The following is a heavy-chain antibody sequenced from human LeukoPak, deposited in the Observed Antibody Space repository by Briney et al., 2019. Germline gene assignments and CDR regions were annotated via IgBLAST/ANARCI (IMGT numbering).Heavy chain of an antibody. CDR1: GYTLSSDD. CDR3: GRKKASKYWFDT. J-gene: IGHJ5*02. D-gene: IGHD2-21*01. Sequence: ASVKVCCKASGYTLSSDDINWVRQATGQGLEWMGWINPNSGNTGYAQKSQGRVTMTTTDAISTAYMELSSLRSEDTAVYYCGRKKASKYWFDTWGQGTLLTVSS. CDR2: INPNSGNT. V-gene: IGHV1-8*01.